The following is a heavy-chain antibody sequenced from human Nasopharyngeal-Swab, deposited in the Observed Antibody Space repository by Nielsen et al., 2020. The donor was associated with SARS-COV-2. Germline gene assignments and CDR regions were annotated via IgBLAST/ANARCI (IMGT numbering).Heavy chain of an antibody. V-gene: IGHV3-21*01. CDR1: GFRDYS. J-gene: IGHJ6*02. D-gene: IGHD2-15*01. CDR2: ISSSSSDI. Sequence: GESLNISCVASGFRDYSMNWVRQAPGKGLEWVSSISSSSSDIYYADSVQGRFTISSDSAKNSLYLQMNNLRAEDTAVYYCARGYCSSGSCYAKHYGMDVWGQGTTVTVSS. CDR3: ARGYCSSGSCYAKHYGMDV.